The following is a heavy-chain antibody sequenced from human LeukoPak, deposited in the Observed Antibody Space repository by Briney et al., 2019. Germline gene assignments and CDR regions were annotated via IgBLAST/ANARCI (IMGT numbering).Heavy chain of an antibody. Sequence: GESLKISCKGSGYPFATYWIGWVRQIPAKGLEWRGLIYPGDFDNRYSTPLQGQLTISVDRSISTAFLQCSSRKASDTAMYYCARQACTSTGCYLSAFDLWAQGTMVTVSS. CDR1: GYPFATYW. V-gene: IGHV5-51*01. D-gene: IGHD2-2*01. CDR2: IYPGDFDN. CDR3: ARQACTSTGCYLSAFDL. J-gene: IGHJ3*01.